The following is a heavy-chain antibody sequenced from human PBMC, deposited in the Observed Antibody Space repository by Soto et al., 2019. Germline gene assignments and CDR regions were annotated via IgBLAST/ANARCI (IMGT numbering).Heavy chain of an antibody. J-gene: IGHJ4*02. D-gene: IGHD1-7*01. CDR1: GGSISSGGYY. CDR2: IYYSGST. V-gene: IGHV4-31*03. CDR3: ARSHYRTTGVDY. Sequence: QVQLQESGPGLVKPSQTLSLTCTVSGGSISSGGYYWSWIRQHPGKGLEWIGYIYYSGSTYYNPSLKSRVTIPVDTSKNQFSLKLSSVTAADTAVYYCARSHYRTTGVDYWGQGTLVTVAS.